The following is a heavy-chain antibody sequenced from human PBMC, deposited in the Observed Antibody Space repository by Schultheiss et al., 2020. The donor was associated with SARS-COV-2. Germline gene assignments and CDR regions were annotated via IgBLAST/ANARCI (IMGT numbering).Heavy chain of an antibody. CDR1: GGSFSGYY. Sequence: GSLRLSCAAYGGSFSGYYWSWIRQPPGKGLEWIGEINHSGSTNYNPSLKSRVTISVDTSKNQFSLKLSSVTAADTAVYYCARMGYTEGWFDPWGQGTLVTVSS. CDR3: ARMGYTEGWFDP. D-gene: IGHD5-18*01. V-gene: IGHV4-34*01. CDR2: INHSGST. J-gene: IGHJ5*02.